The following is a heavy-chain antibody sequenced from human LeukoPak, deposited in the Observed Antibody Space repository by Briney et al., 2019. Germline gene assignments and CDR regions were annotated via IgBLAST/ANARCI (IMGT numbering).Heavy chain of an antibody. J-gene: IGHJ4*02. CDR1: GFTFSSYA. CDR2: ISSSSSTI. CDR3: ARGPDRYPKGKFDY. V-gene: IGHV3-48*01. Sequence: GGSLRLSCAASGFTFSSYAMSWVRQAPGKGLEWVSYISSSSSTIYYADSVKGRFTISRDNAKNSLYLQMNSLRAEDTAVYYCARGPDRYPKGKFDYWGQGTLVTVSS. D-gene: IGHD2-2*02.